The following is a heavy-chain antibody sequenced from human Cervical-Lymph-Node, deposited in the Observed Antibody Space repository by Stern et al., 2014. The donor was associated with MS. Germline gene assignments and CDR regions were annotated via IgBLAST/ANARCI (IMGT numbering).Heavy chain of an antibody. CDR3: ARGDSEAPIYYFDY. Sequence: VQLVESGAEVKKPWSSVTVSCQTSGGTFSTFAIGWVRQATAHERECMGGVPPLFDATNYAQTFQGRLTITADESTRTAYMELGSLRPDDTAMYYCARGDSEAPIYYFDYWGQGTLVTVSS. CDR1: GGTFSTFA. J-gene: IGHJ4*02. D-gene: IGHD2-21*01. V-gene: IGHV1-69*01. CDR2: VPPLFDAT.